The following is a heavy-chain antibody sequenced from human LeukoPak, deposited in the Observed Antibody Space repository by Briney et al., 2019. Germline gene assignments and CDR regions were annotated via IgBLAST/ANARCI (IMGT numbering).Heavy chain of an antibody. V-gene: IGHV4-59*01. CDR1: GGSFSGYY. Sequence: SSETLSLTCAVYGGSFSGYYWSWIRQPPGKGLEWIGYIYYSGSTNYNPSLKSRVTISVDTSKNQFSLKLSSVTAADTAVYYCARDCSGGSCYGGAFDIWGQGTMVTVSS. CDR3: ARDCSGGSCYGGAFDI. D-gene: IGHD2-15*01. J-gene: IGHJ3*02. CDR2: IYYSGST.